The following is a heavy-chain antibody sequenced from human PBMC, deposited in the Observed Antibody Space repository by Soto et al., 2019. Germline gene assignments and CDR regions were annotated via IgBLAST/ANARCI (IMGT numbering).Heavy chain of an antibody. CDR3: ASSLLRWGAFDI. CDR2: INAGNGNT. V-gene: IGHV1-3*01. D-gene: IGHD4-17*01. CDR1: GYTFTSYA. J-gene: IGHJ3*02. Sequence: GASVKVSCTASGYTFTSYAMHWVRQAPGQRLEWMGWINAGNGNTKYSQKFQGRVTITRDTSASTAYMELSSLRSEDTAVYYCASSLLRWGAFDIWGQGTMVTVSS.